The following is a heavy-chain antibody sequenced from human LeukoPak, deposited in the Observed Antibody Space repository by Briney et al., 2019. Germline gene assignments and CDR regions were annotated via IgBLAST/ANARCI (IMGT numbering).Heavy chain of an antibody. J-gene: IGHJ6*03. CDR3: ARGAYTSSSWYDGYYYMDV. V-gene: IGHV4-59*01. D-gene: IGHD6-13*01. CDR1: GGSLSSYY. Sequence: PSETLSLTCTVSGGSLSSYYWSWIRQPPGKGLEWIGYIYYSGSTNYNPSLKSRHTISLDTSKNQFSLKLSSVTAADTAVYYCARGAYTSSSWYDGYYYMDVWGKGATVTVSS. CDR2: IYYSGST.